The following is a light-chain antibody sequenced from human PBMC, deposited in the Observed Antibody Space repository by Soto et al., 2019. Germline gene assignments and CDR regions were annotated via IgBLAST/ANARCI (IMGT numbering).Light chain of an antibody. CDR1: SSDVGGYDY. CDR2: DVS. Sequence: QSALTQPRSVSGSXGXXXXXXXTGTSSDVGGYDYVSWYQHHPGKAPKVTIYDVSKRPSGVPDRFSGSKSGNTASLTISGLQADDEADYYCSSFVGPYTYVFGTGTKVTVL. CDR3: SSFVGPYTYV. J-gene: IGLJ1*01. V-gene: IGLV2-11*01.